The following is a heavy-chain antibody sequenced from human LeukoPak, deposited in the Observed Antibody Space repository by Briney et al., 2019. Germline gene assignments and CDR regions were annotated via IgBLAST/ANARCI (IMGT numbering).Heavy chain of an antibody. V-gene: IGHV1-46*01. CDR3: ARGPEGFPDY. J-gene: IGHJ4*02. D-gene: IGHD1-14*01. CDR1: GYTFTSYY. CDR2: INPSGGST. Sequence: AASVKVSCKASGYTFTSYYMHWVRQAPGQGLEWMGIINPSGGSTSYAQKFQGRVTMTRNTSISTAYMELSSLRSEDTAVYYCARGPEGFPDYWGQGTLVTVSS.